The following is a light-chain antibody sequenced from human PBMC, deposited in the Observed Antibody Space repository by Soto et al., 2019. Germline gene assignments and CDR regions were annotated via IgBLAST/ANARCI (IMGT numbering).Light chain of an antibody. CDR1: QSVLYNSNDKNY. Sequence: DIVMTQSPDSLAVSLGERATINCKSNQSVLYNSNDKNYLAWYQQKPGQPPALLIYWASSRASGVLDRFSGSGSGTDFALTISALQAEDVAVYFCQQYYLTPYTFGQGTKLEI. CDR3: QQYYLTPYT. CDR2: WAS. J-gene: IGKJ2*01. V-gene: IGKV4-1*01.